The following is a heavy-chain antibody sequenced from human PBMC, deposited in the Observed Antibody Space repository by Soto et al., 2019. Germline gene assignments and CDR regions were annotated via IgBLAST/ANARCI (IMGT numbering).Heavy chain of an antibody. CDR2: IYYSGST. J-gene: IGHJ4*02. CDR1: GGSISSYY. D-gene: IGHD1-1*01. Sequence: SETLSLTCAVSGGSISSYYWSWIRQPPGKGLEWIGYIYYSGSTNYNPSLKSRVTISVDTSKNQFSLKLSSVTAADTAVYYCARVGGTTVPRFDYWGQGTLVTVSS. CDR3: ARVGGTTVPRFDY. V-gene: IGHV4-59*01.